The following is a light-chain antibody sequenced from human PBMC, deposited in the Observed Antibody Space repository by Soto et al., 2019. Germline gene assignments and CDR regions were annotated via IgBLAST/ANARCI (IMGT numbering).Light chain of an antibody. CDR2: DAS. CDR1: QSISGK. Sequence: EIVMTQSPATLSLSPGERATPSCRASQSISGKLAWYQHRPGQAPRLLIYDASIRATGIPARFSGSGSGTDFTLTISSLEPEDFAAYYCQLRDDWSITFGQGTRLEI. CDR3: QLRDDWSIT. J-gene: IGKJ5*01. V-gene: IGKV3-11*01.